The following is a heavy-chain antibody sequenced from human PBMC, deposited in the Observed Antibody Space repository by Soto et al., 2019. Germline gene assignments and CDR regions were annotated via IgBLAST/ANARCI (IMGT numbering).Heavy chain of an antibody. Sequence: QITLKESGPPLVKPTQTLTLTCTFSGFSLSTSGVGVGWIRQPPGKALEWLALIYWDDDKRYSPSLKSRRTLTKDTSKNQVVLTMTNMDPVDTATYYCARTDCCDVLAGPNYPFGYWGQGTLVTVSS. D-gene: IGHD3-9*01. V-gene: IGHV2-5*02. CDR3: ARTDCCDVLAGPNYPFGY. CDR1: GFSLSTSGVG. J-gene: IGHJ4*02. CDR2: IYWDDDK.